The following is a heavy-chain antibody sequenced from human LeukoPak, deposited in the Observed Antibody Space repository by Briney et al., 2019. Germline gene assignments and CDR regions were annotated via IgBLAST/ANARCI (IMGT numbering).Heavy chain of an antibody. J-gene: IGHJ3*02. CDR2: IWYDGSNK. CDR3: ARAEGYYDSSGNDAFYI. Sequence: GGSLRLSCAASGFTFSSYGMHWVRQAPGKGREWVAVIWYDGSNKYYADSAKGRFTISRDNSKNTLYLQINSLRAEDTAVYYCARAEGYYDSSGNDAFYIWGQGTMVTVSS. CDR1: GFTFSSYG. D-gene: IGHD3-22*01. V-gene: IGHV3-33*01.